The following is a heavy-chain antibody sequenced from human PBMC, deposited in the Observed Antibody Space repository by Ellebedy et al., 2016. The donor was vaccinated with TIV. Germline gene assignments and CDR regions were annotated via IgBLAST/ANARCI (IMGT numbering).Heavy chain of an antibody. CDR3: ARENGYNDY. D-gene: IGHD1-1*01. CDR1: GFTFTTFW. J-gene: IGHJ4*02. CDR2: INQDGSEN. V-gene: IGHV3-7*04. Sequence: PGGSLRLSCAASGFTFTTFWMSWVRQAPGTGLEWLGNINQDGSENCYGDSVKGRFTISRDNAKNAVYLQMNSLRAEDTAVYYGARENGYNDYWGQGTLVTVSS.